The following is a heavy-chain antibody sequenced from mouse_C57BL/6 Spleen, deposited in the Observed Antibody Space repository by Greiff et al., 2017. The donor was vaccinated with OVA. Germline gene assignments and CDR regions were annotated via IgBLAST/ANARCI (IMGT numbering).Heavy chain of an antibody. CDR2: LWTGGGT. Sequence: VQGVESGPGLVAPSQSLSITCTVSGFSLTSYAISWVRQPPGKGLEWLGVLWTGGGTNYNSALKSRLSISKDNYKSQVFLKMNSLQTDDTARYYCARRGGNDWYFDVWGTGTTVTVSS. CDR3: ARRGGNDWYFDV. J-gene: IGHJ1*03. V-gene: IGHV2-9-1*01. CDR1: GFSLTSYA.